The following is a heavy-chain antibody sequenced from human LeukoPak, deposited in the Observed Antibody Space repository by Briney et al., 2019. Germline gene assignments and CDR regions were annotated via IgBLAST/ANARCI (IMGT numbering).Heavy chain of an antibody. J-gene: IGHJ3*01. V-gene: IGHV1-2*02. CDR2: INPNTGGT. D-gene: IGHD3-3*01. CDR1: GYTFTDSY. Sequence: GASVKVSCKTSGYTFTDSYIHWVRQAPGQGLAWMGWINPNTGGTNFAPKFQSRLTLTSDTPMRTAYMELSSLKSDDTAVYYCARVRTKTIFGASDAFDLWGQGTLVTVSS. CDR3: ARVRTKTIFGASDAFDL.